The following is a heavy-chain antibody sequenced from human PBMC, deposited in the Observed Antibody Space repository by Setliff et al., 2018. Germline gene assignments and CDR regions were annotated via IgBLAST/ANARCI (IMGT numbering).Heavy chain of an antibody. V-gene: IGHV5-51*01. D-gene: IGHD6-19*01. J-gene: IGHJ3*02. CDR2: IYPGDSDT. CDR3: ARKLWSSGWIDAFDI. Sequence: GESLKISCQGSGYSFSNFWIGWVRQMPGKGLEWMGIIYPGDSDTRYSPSFQGQVTISVDKSINTAYLQWSSLKASDTAMYYCARKLWSSGWIDAFDIWGQGTMVTVS. CDR1: GYSFSNFW.